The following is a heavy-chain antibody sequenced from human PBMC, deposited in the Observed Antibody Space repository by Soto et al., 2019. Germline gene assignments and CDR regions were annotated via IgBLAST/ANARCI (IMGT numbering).Heavy chain of an antibody. CDR2: ISYDGNNT. D-gene: IGHD1-26*01. CDR1: GFSISDYG. Sequence: QVQLVESGGGVVQPGWSMRLSCAASGFSISDYGMEWVRQAPGKGLEWVALISYDGNNTYYADSVKGRFTISRDNSKDTLFLQMTGLRAEDTAVYYCAKGAGDRLSLGMDVWGQGITVTDSS. CDR3: AKGAGDRLSLGMDV. J-gene: IGHJ6*02. V-gene: IGHV3-30*18.